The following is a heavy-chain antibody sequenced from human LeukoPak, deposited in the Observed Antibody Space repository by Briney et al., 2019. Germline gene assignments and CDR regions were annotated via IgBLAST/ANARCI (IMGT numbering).Heavy chain of an antibody. CDR3: ARDYGDYQRNYYFDY. Sequence: GGSLRLSCAASGFTFNTYSMNWVRQAPGKGLEWVSYISSSSSTIYYADSVKGRFTISRDNAKNSLYLQMNSLRAEDTAVYYCARDYGDYQRNYYFDYWGQGTLVTVSS. D-gene: IGHD4-17*01. J-gene: IGHJ4*02. V-gene: IGHV3-48*04. CDR1: GFTFNTYS. CDR2: ISSSSSTI.